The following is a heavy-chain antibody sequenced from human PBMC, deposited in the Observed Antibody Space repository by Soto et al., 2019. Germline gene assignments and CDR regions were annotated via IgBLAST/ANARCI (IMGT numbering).Heavy chain of an antibody. J-gene: IGHJ4*02. CDR2: IWYDGSNK. Sequence: GGSLRLSCAASGFTFSSYGMHWVRQAPGKGLEWVAVIWYDGSNKYYADSVKGRFTISRDNSKNTLYLQMNSLRAEDTAVYYCARDPEGYCSSTSCYLDYWGQGTLVTVSS. CDR3: ARDPEGYCSSTSCYLDY. V-gene: IGHV3-33*01. D-gene: IGHD2-2*01. CDR1: GFTFSSYG.